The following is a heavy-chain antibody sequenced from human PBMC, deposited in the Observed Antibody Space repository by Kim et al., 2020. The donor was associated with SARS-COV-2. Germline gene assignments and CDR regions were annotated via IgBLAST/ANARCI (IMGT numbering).Heavy chain of an antibody. Sequence: GGSLRLSCAASGFTFSDSDLHWVRQTSGKGLEWVGRIRSKANSYATAYSASVKGRFTISRDDSKHTAYLQMNSLKTEDTAFYYCTAYGSGGFYGVDGWGQGTTVTVSS. V-gene: IGHV3-73*01. CDR3: TAYGSGGFYGVDG. J-gene: IGHJ6*02. CDR1: GFTFSDSD. CDR2: IRSKANSYAT. D-gene: IGHD3-10*01.